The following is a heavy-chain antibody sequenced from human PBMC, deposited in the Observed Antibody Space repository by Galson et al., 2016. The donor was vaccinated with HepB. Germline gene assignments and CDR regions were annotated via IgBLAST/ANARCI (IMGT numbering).Heavy chain of an antibody. CDR3: AKGNIVQVPAAPYA. V-gene: IGHV3-23*01. CDR1: GFTFSNYA. D-gene: IGHD2-2*01. J-gene: IGHJ5*02. Sequence: SLRLSCAASGFTFSNYAMSWVRQAPGKGLEWVSSISGSGATTYDAAAVRGRFTISRDNSRNTLSLQMDSLRAEDSAIYYCAKGNIVQVPAAPYAWGQGALVTVSS. CDR2: ISGSGATT.